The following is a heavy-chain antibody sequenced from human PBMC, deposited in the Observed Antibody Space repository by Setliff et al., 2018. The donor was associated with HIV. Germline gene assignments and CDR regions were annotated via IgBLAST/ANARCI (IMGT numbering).Heavy chain of an antibody. J-gene: IGHJ4*02. D-gene: IGHD5-12*01. CDR2: IQQHGSEI. CDR1: GYTFSSYW. V-gene: IGHV3-7*01. CDR3: AKDTNPKSGYGYGFGY. Sequence: GGSLRLSCAASGYTFSSYWMAWVRQCPGKGLEWVANIQQHGSEIHYVASVEGRFTISRDNAKNSLYLQMNSLRAEDTAVYYCAKDTNPKSGYGYGFGYWGQGTLVTVSS.